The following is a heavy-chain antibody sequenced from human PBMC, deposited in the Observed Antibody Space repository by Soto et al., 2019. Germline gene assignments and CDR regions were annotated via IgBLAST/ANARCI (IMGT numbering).Heavy chain of an antibody. J-gene: IGHJ5*02. V-gene: IGHV3-30*18. CDR2: ISYDGNNK. D-gene: IGHD4-17*01. Sequence: QVQLVGSGGGVVQPGGSLRLSCEASGFSFSSHGMHWVRQAPGKGLEWLAVISYDGNNKYYADSVKGRFSISRDNYKNTLYLQMNSLRAEDTAVYYCAKDHLPTTITTPWFDPWGQGTLVTVSS. CDR3: AKDHLPTTITTPWFDP. CDR1: GFSFSSHG.